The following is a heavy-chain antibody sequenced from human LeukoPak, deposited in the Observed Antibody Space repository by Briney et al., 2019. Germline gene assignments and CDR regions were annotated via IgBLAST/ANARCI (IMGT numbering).Heavy chain of an antibody. CDR2: ISGPTDYI. Sequence: PGGSLRLSCAASGFTFSSYSMNWFRQAPGKGLGWVSSISGPTDYIYYVDSVKGRFTISRDNNKNSLYLQMNNLRAEDTAVYYCARVAGYSYGLSDYWGQGTLVTVSS. CDR1: GFTFSSYS. J-gene: IGHJ4*02. CDR3: ARVAGYSYGLSDY. D-gene: IGHD5-18*01. V-gene: IGHV3-21*01.